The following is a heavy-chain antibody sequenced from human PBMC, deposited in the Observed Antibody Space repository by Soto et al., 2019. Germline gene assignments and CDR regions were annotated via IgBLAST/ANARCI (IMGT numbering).Heavy chain of an antibody. V-gene: IGHV3-33*05. J-gene: IGHJ4*02. CDR1: GFTLNTFG. CDR2: ISYDGRNK. Sequence: QVQLLESGGGVVQPGTSLRLSCAASGFTLNTFGMHWVGQAPGKGLEWVAFISYDGRNKFYVDSVEGRFTVSRDSSENTLSRQMHGLRVEDTAVYYCARVEDGRYFSIDYWGQVAVVTVSA. CDR3: ARVEDGRYFSIDY. D-gene: IGHD4-4*01.